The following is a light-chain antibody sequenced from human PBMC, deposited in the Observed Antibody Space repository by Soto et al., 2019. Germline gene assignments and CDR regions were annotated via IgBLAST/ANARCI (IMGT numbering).Light chain of an antibody. CDR3: LQHNSYPIT. CDR2: AAS. Sequence: DIQMTQSPSTLSASVGDRVTITCRASQTISSWLAWYQQKPGKAPKRLIYAASSLQSGVPSRFSGSGSGTEFTLTISSLQPEDFATYDCLQHNSYPITFGQGTRLEIK. CDR1: QTISSW. J-gene: IGKJ5*01. V-gene: IGKV1-5*01.